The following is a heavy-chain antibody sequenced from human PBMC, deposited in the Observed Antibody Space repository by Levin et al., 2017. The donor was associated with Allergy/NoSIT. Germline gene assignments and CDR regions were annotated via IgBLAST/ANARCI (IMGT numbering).Heavy chain of an antibody. D-gene: IGHD4-17*01. CDR3: ARDLVGTVTTFDY. Sequence: GGSLRLSCAASGFTFSDYYMSWIRQAPGKGLEWVSYISSSSSYTNYADSVKGRFTISRDNAKNSLYLQMNSLRAEDTAVYYCARDLVGTVTTFDYWGQGTLVTVSS. CDR1: GFTFSDYY. CDR2: ISSSSSYT. J-gene: IGHJ4*02. V-gene: IGHV3-11*05.